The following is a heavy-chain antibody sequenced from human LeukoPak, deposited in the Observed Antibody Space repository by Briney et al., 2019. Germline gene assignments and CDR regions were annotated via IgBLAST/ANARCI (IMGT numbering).Heavy chain of an antibody. Sequence: SETLSLTCTVSGGSISGGGYFWTWIRQRPGKGLEWIGYIYYSGSTNYNPSLKSRVTISVDTSKNQFSLKLSSVTAADTAVYYCARPSNWGWYFDLWGRGTLVTVSS. CDR2: IYYSGST. J-gene: IGHJ2*01. V-gene: IGHV4-61*08. D-gene: IGHD7-27*01. CDR3: ARPSNWGWYFDL. CDR1: GGSISGGGYF.